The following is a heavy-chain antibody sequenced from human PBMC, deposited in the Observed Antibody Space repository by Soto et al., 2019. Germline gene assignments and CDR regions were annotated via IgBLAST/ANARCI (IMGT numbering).Heavy chain of an antibody. CDR2: ISNDGSNK. D-gene: IGHD4-4*01. Sequence: QVHLVESGGGVVQPGMSLRLSWAASGFSFSTYGMHWVRHAPGKGLEWVACISNDGSNKYYAASVKGRFTISRDNSKNTLSLRMNRLPAGDTAVYYRAIGLSNYGAFDSWGQGTLVTFSA. CDR3: AIGLSNYGAFDS. CDR1: GFSFSTYG. V-gene: IGHV3-30*03. J-gene: IGHJ4*02.